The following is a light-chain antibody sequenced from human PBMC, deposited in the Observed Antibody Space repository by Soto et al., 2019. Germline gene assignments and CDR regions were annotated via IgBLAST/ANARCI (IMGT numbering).Light chain of an antibody. V-gene: IGLV2-14*01. J-gene: IGLJ2*01. CDR3: SAYTSYSTLVV. CDR1: SSDVGGYNY. CDR2: DVT. Sequence: QSVLTQPASVSGSPGQSITISCTGTSSDVGGYNYVSWYQQHPGKAPKLMIYDVTNRPSGVSNRFSGSKSGNTASLTISGLQAEDEADYYCSAYTSYSTLVVFGGGTKLTV.